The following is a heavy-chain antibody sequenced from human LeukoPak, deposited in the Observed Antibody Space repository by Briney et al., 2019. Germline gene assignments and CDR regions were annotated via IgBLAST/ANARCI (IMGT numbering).Heavy chain of an antibody. CDR1: GFTYTNYW. Sequence: GGSLRLSCAASGFTYTNYWVSWFRQAPGQGPEWVASIKQDGSERYYVDSVKGRFTISRDNAKNPLFLQLSSLRVEDTAVYYCARGSMHVYHLYTDYWGQGTLVTVSS. J-gene: IGHJ4*02. CDR2: IKQDGSER. CDR3: ARGSMHVYHLYTDY. D-gene: IGHD3-16*01. V-gene: IGHV3-7*01.